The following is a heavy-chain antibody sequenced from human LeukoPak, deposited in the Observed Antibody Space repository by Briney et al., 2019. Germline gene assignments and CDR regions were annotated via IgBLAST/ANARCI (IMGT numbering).Heavy chain of an antibody. V-gene: IGHV4-59*01. J-gene: IGHJ3*02. CDR2: IYYSGST. CDR1: GGSISSYY. D-gene: IGHD3-9*01. CDR3: ARVYFDWLLKGFDAFDI. Sequence: PSETLSLTCTVSGGSISSYYWSWIRQPPGKGLEWIGYIYYSGSTDYNPSLKSRVTISVDTSKNQFSLKLSSVTAADTAVYYCARVYFDWLLKGFDAFDIWGQGTMVTVSS.